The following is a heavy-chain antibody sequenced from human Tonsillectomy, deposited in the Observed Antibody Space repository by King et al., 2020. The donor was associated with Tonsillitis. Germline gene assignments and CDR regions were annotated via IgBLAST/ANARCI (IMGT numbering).Heavy chain of an antibody. D-gene: IGHD2-21*01. Sequence: QLVQSGAEVKKPGASVKVSCKASGYTFTGYYMHWVRQAPGQGLEWMGWINPYSGGTNCAQKFQGRVTMTSDTSISTAYMELSRLRYDDSAVYYCAREVGDCGGDCPFDYWGQGTLVTVSS. CDR2: INPYSGGT. CDR3: AREVGDCGGDCPFDY. V-gene: IGHV1-2*02. J-gene: IGHJ4*02. CDR1: GYTFTGYY.